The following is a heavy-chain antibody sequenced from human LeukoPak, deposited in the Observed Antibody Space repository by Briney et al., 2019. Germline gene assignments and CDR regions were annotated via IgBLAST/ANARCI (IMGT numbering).Heavy chain of an antibody. D-gene: IGHD3-10*01. J-gene: IGHJ4*02. CDR3: ATTLVRGVDYDY. Sequence: GGSLRLSCAASGFTFSTYWMHWVRQAPGKGLEWVSAVSGSADITYYADSVKGRFTISRDNSKNTLYLQMNSLRAKDTALYYCATTLVRGVDYDYWGQGTLVTVSS. V-gene: IGHV3-23*01. CDR2: VSGSADIT. CDR1: GFTFSTYW.